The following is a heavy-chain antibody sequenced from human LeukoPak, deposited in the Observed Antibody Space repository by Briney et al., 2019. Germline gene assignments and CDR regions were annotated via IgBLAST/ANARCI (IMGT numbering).Heavy chain of an antibody. J-gene: IGHJ4*02. CDR1: GFTFGSYA. CDR3: AKGPMIVVVAIDY. Sequence: GGSLRLSCAASGFTFGSYAMSWVRQAPGKGLEWVSAISGSGGSTYYADSVKGRFTISRDNSKNTLYLQMNSLRAEDTAVYYCAKGPMIVVVAIDYWGQGTLVTVSS. CDR2: ISGSGGST. D-gene: IGHD3-22*01. V-gene: IGHV3-23*01.